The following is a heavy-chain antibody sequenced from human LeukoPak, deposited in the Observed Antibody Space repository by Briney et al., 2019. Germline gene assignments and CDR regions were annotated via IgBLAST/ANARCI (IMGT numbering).Heavy chain of an antibody. CDR3: AKTPIDSSSWSSPFDY. CDR1: GFTFSSYA. J-gene: IGHJ4*02. V-gene: IGHV3-23*01. Sequence: PGGSLRLSCAASGFTFSSYAMSWVRQAPGKGLEWVSAISGSGGSTYYADSVKGRFTISRDNSKHTLYLQMNSLRAEDTAVYYCAKTPIDSSSWSSPFDYWGQGTLVTVSS. D-gene: IGHD6-13*01. CDR2: ISGSGGST.